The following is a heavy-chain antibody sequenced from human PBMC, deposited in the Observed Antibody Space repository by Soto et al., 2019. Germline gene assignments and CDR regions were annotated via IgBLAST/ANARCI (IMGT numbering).Heavy chain of an antibody. CDR1: GYTFTSYY. D-gene: IGHD2-15*01. J-gene: IGHJ4*02. V-gene: IGHV1-46*03. CDR2: INPSGGST. Sequence: ASVKVSCKASGYTFTSYYMHWVRQAPGQGLEWMGIINPSGGSTSYAQKFQGRVTMTRDTSTSTVYMELSSLRSEDTAVYYCARGGYCSGGSCYWMGVWGQGTLVTVSS. CDR3: ARGGYCSGGSCYWMGV.